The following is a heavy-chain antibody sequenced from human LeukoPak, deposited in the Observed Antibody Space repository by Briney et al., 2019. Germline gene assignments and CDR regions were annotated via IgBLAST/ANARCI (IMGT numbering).Heavy chain of an antibody. Sequence: QPGGSLRLSCAASGFTFSSYAMHWVRQAPGKGLEWVAVISYDGSNKYYADSVKGRFTISRDNSKNTLYLQMNSLRAEDTAVYYCARAYGVYSNYLAFDIWGQGTMVTVSS. D-gene: IGHD4-11*01. J-gene: IGHJ3*02. CDR1: GFTFSSYA. V-gene: IGHV3-30-3*01. CDR2: ISYDGSNK. CDR3: ARAYGVYSNYLAFDI.